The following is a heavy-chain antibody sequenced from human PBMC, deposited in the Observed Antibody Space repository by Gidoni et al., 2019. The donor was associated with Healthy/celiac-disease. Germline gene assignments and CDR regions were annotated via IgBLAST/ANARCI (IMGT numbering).Heavy chain of an antibody. Sequence: EVQLVESGGGLVQPGGSLRLSCSASGFTFSSYAMHWVRQAPGKGLEYVSAISSNGGSTYYADSVKGRFTISRDNSKNTLYLQMSSLRAEDTAVYYCVKWVVSVTNPLDYWGQGTLVTVSS. V-gene: IGHV3-64D*06. J-gene: IGHJ4*02. CDR2: ISSNGGST. CDR1: GFTFSSYA. D-gene: IGHD4-17*01. CDR3: VKWVVSVTNPLDY.